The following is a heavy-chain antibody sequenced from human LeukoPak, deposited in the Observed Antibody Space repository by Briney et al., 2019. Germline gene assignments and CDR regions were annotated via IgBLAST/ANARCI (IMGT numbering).Heavy chain of an antibody. J-gene: IGHJ4*02. CDR3: ASSGDCGDLYFDY. V-gene: IGHV4-39*01. CDR2: IYYSGST. Sequence: SETLSLTCTVSGGSISSSSYYWGWIRQPPGKGLEWIGSIYYSGSTYYNPSLKSRVTISVDTSKNQFSLKLSSVTAADTAVYYCASSGDCGDLYFDYWGQGTLVTVSS. D-gene: IGHD4-17*01. CDR1: GGSISSSSYY.